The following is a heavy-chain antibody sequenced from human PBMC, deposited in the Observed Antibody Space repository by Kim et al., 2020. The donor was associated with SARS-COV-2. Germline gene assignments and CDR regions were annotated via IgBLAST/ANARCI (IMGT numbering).Heavy chain of an antibody. CDR2: TDDEGRT. V-gene: IGHV3-66*01. D-gene: IGHD2-21*01. J-gene: IGHJ4*02. CDR3: LHVV. Sequence: SATDDEGRTHYADSVKGRFTLSRDISKNTIYLQMDGLRVEDTAMYYCLHVVWGQGTLVTVSP.